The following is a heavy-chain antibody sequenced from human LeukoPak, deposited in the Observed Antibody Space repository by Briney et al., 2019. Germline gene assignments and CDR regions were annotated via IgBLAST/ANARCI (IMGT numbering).Heavy chain of an antibody. CDR2: ITWDGGTT. J-gene: IGHJ6*03. Sequence: PGGSLRLSCAASGFRFDDYTMHWVRQAPGKGLEWVSLITWDGGTTYYADSVQGRFTISRDNAKNSLYLQMNSLRAEDTAVYYCARVARLGDYYYYMDVWGKGTTVTISS. V-gene: IGHV3-43*01. CDR3: ARVARLGDYYYYMDV. CDR1: GFRFDDYT. D-gene: IGHD3-22*01.